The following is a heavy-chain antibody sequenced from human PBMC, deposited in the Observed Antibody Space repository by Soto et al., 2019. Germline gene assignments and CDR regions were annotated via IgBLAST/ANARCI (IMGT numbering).Heavy chain of an antibody. CDR1: GYTFTSYG. V-gene: IGHV1-18*04. Sequence: ASVKGSCKASGYTFTSYGISWVRQAPGQGLEWMGWISAYNGNTNYAQKLQGRVTMTTDTSTSTAYMELRSLRSDDTAVYYCAREAPLEARPYNCFDTWGQGTLVTVSS. CDR3: AREAPLEARPYNCFDT. J-gene: IGHJ5*02. CDR2: ISAYNGNT. D-gene: IGHD6-6*01.